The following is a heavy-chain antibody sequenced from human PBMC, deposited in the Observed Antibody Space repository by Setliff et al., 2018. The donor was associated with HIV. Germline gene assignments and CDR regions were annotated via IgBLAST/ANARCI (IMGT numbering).Heavy chain of an antibody. CDR1: GYTFSSYG. J-gene: IGHJ4*02. CDR2: ISPSNGYT. Sequence: ASVKVSCKASGYTFSSYGISWVRQAPGQGLEWMGWISPSNGYTSYAQKFQGRLTITADESTSTMYMELSSLRSDDTAVYYCARTDYGGNSGGNYFDYWGQGSLVTVSS. V-gene: IGHV1-18*01. CDR3: ARTDYGGNSGGNYFDY. D-gene: IGHD4-17*01.